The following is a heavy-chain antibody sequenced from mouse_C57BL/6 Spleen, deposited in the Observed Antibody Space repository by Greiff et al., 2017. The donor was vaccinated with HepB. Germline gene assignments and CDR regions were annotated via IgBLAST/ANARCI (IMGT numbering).Heavy chain of an antibody. CDR2: MYPGSGST. CDR3: ARSGSSGEVLDY. D-gene: IGHD3-2*02. V-gene: IGHV1-55*01. J-gene: IGHJ2*01. CDR1: GYTFTSYW. Sequence: VQLQQSGAELVKPGALVKMSCKASGYTFTSYWITWVKQRPGQGLEWIGDMYPGSGSTNDNEKFKSKATLTVDTSSRTAYMQLSSLTSEDSAVYYCARSGSSGEVLDYWGQGTTLTVSS.